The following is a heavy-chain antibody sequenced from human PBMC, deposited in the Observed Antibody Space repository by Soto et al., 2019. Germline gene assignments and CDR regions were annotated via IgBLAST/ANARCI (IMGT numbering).Heavy chain of an antibody. CDR1: GFSLSTSGVG. CDR2: IYWDDDK. V-gene: IGHV2-5*02. CDR3: ARPSRSYWGPRYFDY. D-gene: IGHD1-26*01. Sequence: QITLKESGPTLVKPTQTLTLTCTFSGFSLSTSGVGVGWIRQPPGKALEWLALIYWDDDKHYSPSLKSRLTITKDTSKNQVVLTVTNMHPLDTATYYCARPSRSYWGPRYFDYWGQGTLVTVSS. J-gene: IGHJ4*02.